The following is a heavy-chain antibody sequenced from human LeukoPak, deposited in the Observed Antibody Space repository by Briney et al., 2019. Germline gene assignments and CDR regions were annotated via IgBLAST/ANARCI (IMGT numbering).Heavy chain of an antibody. Sequence: ASVKVSCKASGYTFTSYGISWVRQAPGQGLEGMGWISAYNGNTNYAQKLQGRVTVTTDTSTSTAYMELRSLRSDDTAVYYCARAGDGDYSNYYWGQGTLVTGSS. CDR2: ISAYNGNT. CDR3: ARAGDGDYSNYY. CDR1: GYTFTSYG. V-gene: IGHV1-18*01. D-gene: IGHD4-11*01. J-gene: IGHJ4*01.